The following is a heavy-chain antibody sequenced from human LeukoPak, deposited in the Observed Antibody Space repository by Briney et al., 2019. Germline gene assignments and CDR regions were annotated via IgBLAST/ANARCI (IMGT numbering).Heavy chain of an antibody. V-gene: IGHV4-59*01. J-gene: IGHJ4*02. CDR3: ARSDSYYYDSSGYFPFDY. D-gene: IGHD3-22*01. Sequence: SETLSLTCTVSGGSISSYYWSWIRQPPGKGLEWIGYIYYSGSTNYNPSLKSRVTISVDTSKNQFSLKLSSVTAADTAVYYCARSDSYYYDSSGYFPFDYWGQGTLVTVSS. CDR1: GGSISSYY. CDR2: IYYSGST.